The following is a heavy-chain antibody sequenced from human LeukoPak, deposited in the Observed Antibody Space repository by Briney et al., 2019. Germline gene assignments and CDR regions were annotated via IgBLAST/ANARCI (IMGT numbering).Heavy chain of an antibody. Sequence: GGSLRLSCAASGFPFSSHDMHWVRQAPGKTLEWVSVIGADGDIYYSVSVKGRFTISRDNAKNTLYLQMNSLRAEDTAVYYCARGGVGLSLYYYYYMDVWGKGTTVTISS. J-gene: IGHJ6*03. D-gene: IGHD2-15*01. V-gene: IGHV3-13*01. CDR2: IGADGDI. CDR1: GFPFSSHD. CDR3: ARGGVGLSLYYYYYMDV.